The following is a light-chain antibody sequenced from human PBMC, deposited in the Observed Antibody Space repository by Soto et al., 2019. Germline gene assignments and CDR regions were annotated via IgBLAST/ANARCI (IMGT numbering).Light chain of an antibody. J-gene: IGKJ4*01. CDR1: QSVSNY. V-gene: IGKV1-39*01. CDR2: AAS. Sequence: DIQMTQSPFSLSASVGDRITITCRASQSVSNYLNWYQHKPGKAPSLLIYAASTLQSGVPSRFSGSGSGTDFALTISSLQPDDFATYCCQQSYSSPLTFGGGTKIEIK. CDR3: QQSYSSPLT.